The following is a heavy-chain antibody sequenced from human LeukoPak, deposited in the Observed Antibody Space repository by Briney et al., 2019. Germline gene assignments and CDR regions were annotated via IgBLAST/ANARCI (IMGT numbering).Heavy chain of an antibody. CDR3: AKHNYGSGRGFDY. D-gene: IGHD3-10*01. V-gene: IGHV3-66*01. CDR1: GFTFSNAW. Sequence: GGSLRLSCAASGFTFSNAWMSWVRQAPGKGLEWVSVIYSGGSTYYADSVKGRFTISRDNSKNTLYLQMNSLRAEDTAVYYCAKHNYGSGRGFDYWGQGTLVTVSS. J-gene: IGHJ4*02. CDR2: IYSGGST.